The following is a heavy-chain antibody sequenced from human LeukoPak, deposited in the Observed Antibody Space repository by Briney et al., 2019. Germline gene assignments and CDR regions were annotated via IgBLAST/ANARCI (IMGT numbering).Heavy chain of an antibody. CDR2: IRSKANSYAT. V-gene: IGHV3-73*01. Sequence: GGSLRLSCAASGFTFSGSAMHWVRQASGKGLEWVGRIRSKANSYATAYAASVKGRFTISRDDSKNTAYLQMNSLKTEDTAVYYCTRLRGYSGYDYFDYWGQGTLVTVSS. CDR1: GFTFSGSA. D-gene: IGHD5-12*01. CDR3: TRLRGYSGYDYFDY. J-gene: IGHJ4*02.